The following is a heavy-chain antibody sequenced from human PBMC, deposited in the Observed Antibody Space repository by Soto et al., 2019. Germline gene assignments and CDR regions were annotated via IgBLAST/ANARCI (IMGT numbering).Heavy chain of an antibody. CDR3: ARGRPHITRYGGIDY. CDR2: IYYSGST. CDR1: GGSISSGGYY. J-gene: IGHJ4*02. V-gene: IGHV4-31*03. Sequence: PSETLSLTCPVSGGSISSGGYYWSWIRQHPGKGLEWIGYIYYSGSTYYNPSLKSRVTISVDTSKNQFSLKLSSVTAADTAVYYCARGRPHITRYGGIDYWGQGTLVTVSS. D-gene: IGHD4-17*01.